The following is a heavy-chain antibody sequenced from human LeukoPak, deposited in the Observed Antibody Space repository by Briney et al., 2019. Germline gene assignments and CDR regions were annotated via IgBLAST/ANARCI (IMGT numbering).Heavy chain of an antibody. J-gene: IGHJ4*02. CDR2: ISYDGSNK. CDR1: GFTFSSYG. D-gene: IGHD6-19*01. CDR3: AAGEGGWRLDY. Sequence: GGSLRLSCAASGFTFSSYGMHWARQAPGKGLEWVAVISYDGSNKYYADSVKGRFTISRDNPKNTLYLQMNSLRAEDTAVYYCAAGEGGWRLDYWGQGTLVTVSS. V-gene: IGHV3-30*03.